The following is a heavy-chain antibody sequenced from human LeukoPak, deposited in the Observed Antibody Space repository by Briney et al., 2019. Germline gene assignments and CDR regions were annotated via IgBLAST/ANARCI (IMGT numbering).Heavy chain of an antibody. CDR3: ARLRDSSSSNFDY. J-gene: IGHJ4*02. D-gene: IGHD6-6*01. Sequence: GESLKISCKGSGYNFINYWIGWVRQMPGKGLEWMGIIYPGDSDTRYSPSFQGQVTISADKSISTAYLQWSSLKASDTAMYYCARLRDSSSSNFDYWGQGTLVTVSS. CDR1: GYNFINYW. CDR2: IYPGDSDT. V-gene: IGHV5-51*01.